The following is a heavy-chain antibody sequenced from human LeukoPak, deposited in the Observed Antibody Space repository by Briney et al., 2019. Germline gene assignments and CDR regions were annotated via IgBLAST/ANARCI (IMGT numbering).Heavy chain of an antibody. D-gene: IGHD2-21*02. CDR1: GGSISSYY. J-gene: IGHJ4*02. CDR2: IYYSGST. CDR3: ASRVDFVVTASYYFDY. V-gene: IGHV4-59*08. Sequence: SETLSLTCTVSGGSISSYYWSWIRQPPGKGLEWIGYIYYSGSTNYNPSLKSRVTISVDTSKNQFSLRLTSVTAADTAVYYCASRVDFVVTASYYFDYWGQGTLVTVSS.